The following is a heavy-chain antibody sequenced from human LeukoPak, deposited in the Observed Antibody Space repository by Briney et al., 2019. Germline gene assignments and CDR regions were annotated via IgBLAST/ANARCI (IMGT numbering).Heavy chain of an antibody. CDR1: GGSFSGYY. D-gene: IGHD3-22*01. CDR3: ARDGYYYDSSGYYTYYYYYYMDV. J-gene: IGHJ6*03. V-gene: IGHV4-34*01. Sequence: SETLSLTCAVYGGSFSGYYWSWIRQPPGKGLEWIGEINHSGSTTYNPSLKSRVTISVDTSKNQFSLKLSSVTAADTAVYYCARDGYYYDSSGYYTYYYYYYMDVWGKGTTVTVSS. CDR2: INHSGST.